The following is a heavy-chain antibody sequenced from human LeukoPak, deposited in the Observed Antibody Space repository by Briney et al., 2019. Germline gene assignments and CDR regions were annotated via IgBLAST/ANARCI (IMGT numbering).Heavy chain of an antibody. Sequence: ASVKVSCKASGYTFTSYDINWVRQATGQGLELMGWMNPNSGNTGYAQKFQGRVTITRNTSISTAYMELSSLRSEDTAVYYCARAVGYEGVYYYYYMDVWGKGTTVTVSS. J-gene: IGHJ6*03. CDR2: MNPNSGNT. CDR3: ARAVGYEGVYYYYYMDV. D-gene: IGHD1-1*01. V-gene: IGHV1-8*03. CDR1: GYTFTSYD.